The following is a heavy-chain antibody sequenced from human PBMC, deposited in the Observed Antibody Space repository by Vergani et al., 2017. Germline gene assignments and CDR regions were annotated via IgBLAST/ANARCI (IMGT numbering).Heavy chain of an antibody. V-gene: IGHV1-18*01. CDR3: ARDKRPYYDSSGYYYWYFDL. D-gene: IGHD3-22*01. Sequence: QVQLVQSGAEVKKPGASVKVSCKASGYTFTSYGISWVRQAPGQGLEWMGWISAYNGNTNYAQKLQGRVTMTTDTSTSTAYMELRSLRSDDTAVYYCARDKRPYYDSSGYYYWYFDLWGRGTLVTVSS. J-gene: IGHJ2*01. CDR2: ISAYNGNT. CDR1: GYTFTSYG.